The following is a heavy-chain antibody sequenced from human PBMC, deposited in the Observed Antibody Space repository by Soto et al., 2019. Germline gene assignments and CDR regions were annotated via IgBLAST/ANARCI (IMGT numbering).Heavy chain of an antibody. CDR2: IIPIFGTA. Sequence: ASVKVSCKASGGTFNNYVINWVRQAPGQGLEWMGGIIPIFGTANYAQKFQGRVTITADKSTSTAYMELNSLRSEDTAVYYCAGRCDSTSCLEQFDYWGQGTLVTVSS. CDR1: GGTFNNYV. CDR3: AGRCDSTSCLEQFDY. D-gene: IGHD2-2*01. V-gene: IGHV1-69*06. J-gene: IGHJ4*02.